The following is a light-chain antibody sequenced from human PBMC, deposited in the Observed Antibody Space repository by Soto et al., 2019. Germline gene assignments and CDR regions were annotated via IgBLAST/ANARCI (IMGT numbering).Light chain of an antibody. CDR1: QSIDNW. CDR3: QQYKTYRT. Sequence: DIQMTQSPSTLSASVGDRGTITCRVSQSIDNWLAWFHQKPGKVPNLLIYRASILHSGVPSRFSGSGSGTEFTLTISTLQTDDFATYYCQQYKTYRTFGQGTKVDIK. J-gene: IGKJ1*01. CDR2: RAS. V-gene: IGKV1-5*03.